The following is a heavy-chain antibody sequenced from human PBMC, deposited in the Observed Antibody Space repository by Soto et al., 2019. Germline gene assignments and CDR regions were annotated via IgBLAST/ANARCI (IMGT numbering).Heavy chain of an antibody. CDR3: TTALYYDFWSGYYEPLGY. Sequence: GGSLRLSCAASGFTFSNAWMSWVRQAPGKGLEWVGRIKSKTDGGTTDYAAPVKGRFTISRDGSKNTLYLQMNSLKTEDTAVYYCTTALYYDFWSGYYEPLGYWGQGTLVTVSS. V-gene: IGHV3-15*01. CDR1: GFTFSNAW. CDR2: IKSKTDGGTT. D-gene: IGHD3-3*01. J-gene: IGHJ4*02.